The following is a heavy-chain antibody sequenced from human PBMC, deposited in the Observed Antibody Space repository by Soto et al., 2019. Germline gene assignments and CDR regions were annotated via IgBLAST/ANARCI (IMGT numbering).Heavy chain of an antibody. Sequence: LTCTVSGGSISSSSYYWGWIRQPPGKGLEWTGYIYYSGSTNYNPSLKSRVTISVDTSKNQFSLKLSSVTAADTAVYYCARDDWFDPWGQGTLVTVSS. CDR3: ARDDWFDP. V-gene: IGHV4-61*01. J-gene: IGHJ5*02. CDR1: GGSISSSSYY. CDR2: IYYSGST.